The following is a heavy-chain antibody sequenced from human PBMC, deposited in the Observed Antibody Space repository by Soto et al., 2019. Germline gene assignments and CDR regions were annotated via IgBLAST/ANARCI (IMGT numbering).Heavy chain of an antibody. CDR3: AAEFTFYSNYVYYYYGMDV. J-gene: IGHJ6*02. V-gene: IGHV3-30-3*01. CDR1: GFTFSSYA. Sequence: PGGSLRLSCAASGFTFSSYAMHWVRQAPGKGLEWVAVISYDGSNKYYADSVKGRFTISRDNSKNTLYLQMNSLRAEDTAVYYCAAEFTFYSNYVYYYYGMDVWGQGTTVTVSS. D-gene: IGHD4-4*01. CDR2: ISYDGSNK.